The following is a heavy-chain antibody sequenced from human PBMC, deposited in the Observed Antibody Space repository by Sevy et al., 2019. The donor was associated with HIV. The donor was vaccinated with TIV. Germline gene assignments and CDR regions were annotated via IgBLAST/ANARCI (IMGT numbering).Heavy chain of an antibody. V-gene: IGHV3-21*01. Sequence: GGSLRLSCAASGFIFSSYTMNWVRQAPGKGLEWVSSISTSGSYIYYEDSVKGRFTISRDNAKNSLHQQMNSLRDEDTAVYYCARVGGFCSGGSCSGDWYFDLWGRGTLVTVSS. CDR1: GFIFSSYT. D-gene: IGHD2-15*01. CDR2: ISTSGSYI. CDR3: ARVGGFCSGGSCSGDWYFDL. J-gene: IGHJ2*01.